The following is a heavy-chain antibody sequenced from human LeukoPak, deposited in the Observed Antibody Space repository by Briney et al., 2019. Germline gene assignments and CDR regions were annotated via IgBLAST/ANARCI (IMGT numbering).Heavy chain of an antibody. J-gene: IGHJ3*02. D-gene: IGHD2/OR15-2a*01. Sequence: PSETLSLTCAVSGGSFSDYYWSWIRQPPGKGLEWIGEINHGGDTNYNSSLQSRVTLSVDTSRNQFSLILSPVTAADTAIYYCASHKYPVQAFDISGQGTMVTVSS. CDR3: ASHKYPVQAFDI. CDR1: GGSFSDYY. CDR2: INHGGDT. V-gene: IGHV4-34*01.